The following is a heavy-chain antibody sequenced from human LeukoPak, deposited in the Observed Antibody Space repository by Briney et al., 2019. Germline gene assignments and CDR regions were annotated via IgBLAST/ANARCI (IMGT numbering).Heavy chain of an antibody. Sequence: ASVKVSCKASGGTFSSYAISWVRQAPGQGLEWMGRIIPILGIANYAQKFQGRVTITADKSTSTAYMELSSLRSDDTAVYYCARGSATVAGSPTTFDYWGQGTLVTVSS. CDR3: ARGSATVAGSPTTFDY. D-gene: IGHD6-19*01. J-gene: IGHJ4*02. CDR2: IIPILGIA. CDR1: GGTFSSYA. V-gene: IGHV1-69*04.